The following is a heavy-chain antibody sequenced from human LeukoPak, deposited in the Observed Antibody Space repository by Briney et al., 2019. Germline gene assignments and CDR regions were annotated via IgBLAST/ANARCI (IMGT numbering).Heavy chain of an antibody. CDR2: IYTSGST. Sequence: PSETLSLTCTVSGGSISSYYWSWIRQPAGKGLEWIGRIYTSGSTNYNPSLKSRVTMSVDTCKNQFSLKLSSVTAADTAVYYCAGGGIAAAGTGRSDPWGQGTLVTVSS. CDR1: GGSISSYY. V-gene: IGHV4-4*07. D-gene: IGHD6-13*01. J-gene: IGHJ5*02. CDR3: AGGGIAAAGTGRSDP.